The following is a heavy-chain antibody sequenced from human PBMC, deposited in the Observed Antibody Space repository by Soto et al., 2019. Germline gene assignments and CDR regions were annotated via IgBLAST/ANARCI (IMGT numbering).Heavy chain of an antibody. CDR1: GYTFTSYD. CDR3: ARVWGYCSSTSCFLWNYYYYMDV. J-gene: IGHJ6*03. Sequence: ASVQVSCKASGYTFTSYDINWVRQATGQGLEWMGWMKPNSGKTGYAQKYQGRVTMTRNTSISTAYMELSSLRSEDTAVYYCARVWGYCSSTSCFLWNYYYYMDVWG. V-gene: IGHV1-8*01. D-gene: IGHD2-2*01. CDR2: MKPNSGKT.